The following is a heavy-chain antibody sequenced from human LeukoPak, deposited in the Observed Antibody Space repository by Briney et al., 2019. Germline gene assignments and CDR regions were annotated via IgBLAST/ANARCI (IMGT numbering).Heavy chain of an antibody. J-gene: IGHJ4*02. Sequence: PSETLSLTCAVYGGSFSGYYWSWIRQPPGKGLEWIGEINHSGSTNYNPSLKSRVTISVDTSKNQFSLKLSSVTAADTAVYYCARRTLLWFGPYYFDYWGQGTLVTVSP. CDR3: ARRTLLWFGPYYFDY. CDR2: INHSGST. V-gene: IGHV4-34*01. D-gene: IGHD3-10*01. CDR1: GGSFSGYY.